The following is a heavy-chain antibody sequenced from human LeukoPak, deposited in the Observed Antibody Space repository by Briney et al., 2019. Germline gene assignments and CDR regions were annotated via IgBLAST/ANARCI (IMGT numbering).Heavy chain of an antibody. Sequence: GGSLRLSCAASGFTFSSYAMHWVRQAPGKGLEWVAVISYDGSNKYYADSVKGRFTISRDNSKNTLYLQMNSLRAEDTAVYYCASGYDWFGGFDYWGQGTLVTVSS. CDR1: GFTFSSYA. CDR2: ISYDGSNK. CDR3: ASGYDWFGGFDY. D-gene: IGHD5-12*01. V-gene: IGHV3-30-3*01. J-gene: IGHJ4*02.